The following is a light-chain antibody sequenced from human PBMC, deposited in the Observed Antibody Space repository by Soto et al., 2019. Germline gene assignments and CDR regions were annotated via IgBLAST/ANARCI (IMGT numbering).Light chain of an antibody. CDR2: DND. Sequence: QSVLTQPPSVSAPPGQKVTISCSGSTSNIAINYVSWYQKVPGTAPTLLIYDNDKRPSGIPDRFSASKSGTAATLDISGLQTGDEAAYYCATWDISLTAVLFGGGTKLTVL. CDR1: TSNIAINY. V-gene: IGLV1-51*01. CDR3: ATWDISLTAVL. J-gene: IGLJ3*02.